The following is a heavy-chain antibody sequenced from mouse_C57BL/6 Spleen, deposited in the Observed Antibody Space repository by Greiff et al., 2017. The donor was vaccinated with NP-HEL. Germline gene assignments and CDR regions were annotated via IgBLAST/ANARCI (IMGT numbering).Heavy chain of an antibody. CDR1: GYTFTSYW. Sequence: VQLQQPGAELVMPGASVKLSCKASGYTFTSYWMHWVKQRPGQGLEWIGEIDPSDSYTNYNQKFKGKSTLTVDKSSSTAYMQLSSLTSEDSAVYYCARAGSNYEWYFDVWGTGTTVTVSS. V-gene: IGHV1-69*01. CDR3: ARAGSNYEWYFDV. CDR2: IDPSDSYT. J-gene: IGHJ1*03. D-gene: IGHD2-5*01.